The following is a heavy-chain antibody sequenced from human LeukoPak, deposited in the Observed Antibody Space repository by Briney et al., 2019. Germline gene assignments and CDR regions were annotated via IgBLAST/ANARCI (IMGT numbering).Heavy chain of an antibody. CDR3: ARMHCGGDCYRDY. D-gene: IGHD2-21*02. V-gene: IGHV3-30*01. CDR2: ISYDGSNK. J-gene: IGHJ4*02. CDR1: GFAFSSYA. Sequence: PGRSLRLSCAASGFAFSSYAMHWVRQAPGKGLEWVAVISYDGSNKYYADSVKGRFTISRDNSKNTLYLQMNSLRAEDTAVYYCARMHCGGDCYRDYWGQGTLVTVSS.